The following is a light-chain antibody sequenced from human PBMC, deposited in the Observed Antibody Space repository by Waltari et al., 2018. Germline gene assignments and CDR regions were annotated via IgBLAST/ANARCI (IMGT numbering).Light chain of an antibody. Sequence: EIVLTQSPATLSLSPGERVTLSCRASQSVNRALAWYQQKPGQAPRLLIYDASSRATGIPARFSGSGSGTDFTLTISSLEAEDFGVYYCQLRSNWRITFGQGTQLEIK. J-gene: IGKJ5*01. CDR2: DAS. V-gene: IGKV3-11*01. CDR1: QSVNRA. CDR3: QLRSNWRIT.